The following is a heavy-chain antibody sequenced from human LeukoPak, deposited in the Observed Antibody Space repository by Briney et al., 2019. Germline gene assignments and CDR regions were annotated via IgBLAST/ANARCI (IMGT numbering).Heavy chain of an antibody. Sequence: PSETLSLTCTVSGGSISSGGYYWSWIRQHPGKGLEWIGYIYYSGSTYYNPSLKSRVTISVDTSKNQFSLKLSSVTAADTAVYYCASPGSTVTTFSNYYYYGMDVWGQGTTVTVSS. V-gene: IGHV4-31*03. D-gene: IGHD4-11*01. CDR2: IYYSGST. CDR1: GGSISSGGYY. J-gene: IGHJ6*02. CDR3: ASPGSTVTTFSNYYYYGMDV.